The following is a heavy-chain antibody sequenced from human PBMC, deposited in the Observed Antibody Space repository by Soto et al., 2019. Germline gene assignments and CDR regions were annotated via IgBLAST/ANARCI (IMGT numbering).Heavy chain of an antibody. CDR2: IYDSGST. V-gene: IGHV4-30-4*01. CDR1: GASISSGDLY. J-gene: IGHJ4*02. CDR3: ATTVDFWSGYYAY. Sequence: SETLSLTCIVSGASISSGDLYWSWIRQPPGKGLEWIGYIYDSGSTYYNPSLKSRINMSVDMSKNQFSLKLTSVTAADTAVYYCATTVDFWSGYYAYWGQGTLVTVSS. D-gene: IGHD3-3*01.